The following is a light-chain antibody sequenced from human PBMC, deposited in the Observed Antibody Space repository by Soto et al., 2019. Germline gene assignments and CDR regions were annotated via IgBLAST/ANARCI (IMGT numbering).Light chain of an antibody. J-gene: IGKJ2*01. V-gene: IGKV1-39*01. CDR1: QGISSY. CDR2: VAS. Sequence: DIQMTQSPSSLSASVGDRVTITCRASQGISSYLNWYQVKPGKAPKLLIYVASSLQSGVASRFSGSGSGTDFTLTIISLQPEDVAAYDGQQSYNIPDTCGQGTNVDIK. CDR3: QQSYNIPDT.